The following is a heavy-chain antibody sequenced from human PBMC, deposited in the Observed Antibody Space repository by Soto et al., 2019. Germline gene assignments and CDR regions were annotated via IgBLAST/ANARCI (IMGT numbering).Heavy chain of an antibody. CDR2: ISDSGGST. CDR3: AKDYSSSSYYYYDGMDV. D-gene: IGHD6-6*01. CDR1: GFTFSSYA. V-gene: IGHV3-23*01. J-gene: IGHJ6*02. Sequence: VQLLESGGGLVQRGGSLRLSCAASGFTFSSYAMTWVRQAPGKGLEWVSAISDSGGSTYYADSVKGRFTISRDNSKNTLYLQMNSLGVEDTAVYYCAKDYSSSSYYYYDGMDVWGQGTTVTVSS.